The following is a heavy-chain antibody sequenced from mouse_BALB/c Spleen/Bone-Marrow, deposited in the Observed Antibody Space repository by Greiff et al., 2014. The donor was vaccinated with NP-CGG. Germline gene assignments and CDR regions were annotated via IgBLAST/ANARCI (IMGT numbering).Heavy chain of an antibody. Sequence: QVQLQQSGPGLVAPSQSLSITCTVSGFSVTSYGVSWVRQPPGKGLEWLGVIWGDGSTNYHSALISRMSISKDNSTSQVLLKLNSLQTDDSAAYYCAKQEGFSYAMDYWGQGTSVTVSS. CDR2: IWGDGST. CDR3: AKQEGFSYAMDY. J-gene: IGHJ4*01. CDR1: GFSVTSYG. V-gene: IGHV2-3*01.